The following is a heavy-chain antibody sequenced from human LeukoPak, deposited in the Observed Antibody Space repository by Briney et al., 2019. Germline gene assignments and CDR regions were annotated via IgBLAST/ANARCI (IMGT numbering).Heavy chain of an antibody. V-gene: IGHV3-30*18. D-gene: IGHD1-26*01. CDR2: ISYDGSNK. Sequence: GGSLRLSCAASGFTFSSYGMHWVRQAPGKGLEWVAVISYDGSNKYYADSVKGRFTISRDNSKNTLYLQMNSLRAEDTAVYYCAKDIVAGPMAKNGMDVWGQGTTVTVSS. J-gene: IGHJ6*02. CDR1: GFTFSSYG. CDR3: AKDIVAGPMAKNGMDV.